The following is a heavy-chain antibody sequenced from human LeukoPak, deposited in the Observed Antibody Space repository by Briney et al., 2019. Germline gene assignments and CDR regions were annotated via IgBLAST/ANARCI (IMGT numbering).Heavy chain of an antibody. V-gene: IGHV1-18*01. CDR3: ARDSSAYDYVWGSYDNNWFDP. Sequence: GASVKVSCKASGYTFTSYGISWVRQAPGQGLEWMGWTSAYNGNTNYAQKLQGRVTMTTDTSTSTAYMELRSLRSDDTAVYYCARDSSAYDYVWGSYDNNWFDPWGQGTLVTVSS. CDR1: GYTFTSYG. CDR2: TSAYNGNT. J-gene: IGHJ5*02. D-gene: IGHD3-16*01.